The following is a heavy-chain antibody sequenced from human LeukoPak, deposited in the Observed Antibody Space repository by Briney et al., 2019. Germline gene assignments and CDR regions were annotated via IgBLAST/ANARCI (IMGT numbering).Heavy chain of an antibody. CDR1: GFTFSDYY. J-gene: IGHJ5*02. CDR2: IISSGSTI. D-gene: IGHD3-3*01. Sequence: GGSLRLSCAASGFTFSDYYMSWIRQAPGKGLEWVSYIISSGSTIFYADSVKGRFTISRDNGKNSLYLQMNSLRAEDTAVYYCARDFWSGFYTPYNWFDPWGQGTLVTVSS. CDR3: ARDFWSGFYTPYNWFDP. V-gene: IGHV3-11*01.